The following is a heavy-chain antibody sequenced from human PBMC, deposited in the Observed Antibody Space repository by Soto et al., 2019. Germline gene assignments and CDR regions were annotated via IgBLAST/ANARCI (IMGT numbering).Heavy chain of an antibody. Sequence: QVQLQQWGAGLLKPSETLSLTCAVYGGFVSSGTYYWSWIRQPPGKGLVWIGEMSHSGGTHFNPYLRSRVTISVDTSKNQFSLKMSSVTAADTALYYCARVERGTATTVVDAFDIWGPGTMVTVSS. D-gene: IGHD1-1*01. V-gene: IGHV4-34*01. J-gene: IGHJ3*02. CDR3: ARVERGTATTVVDAFDI. CDR1: GGFVSSGTYY. CDR2: MSHSGGT.